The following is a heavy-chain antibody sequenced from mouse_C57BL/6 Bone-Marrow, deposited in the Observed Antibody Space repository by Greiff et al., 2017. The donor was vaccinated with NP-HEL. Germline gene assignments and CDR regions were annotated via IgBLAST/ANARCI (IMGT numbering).Heavy chain of an antibody. CDR3: ARALITTVVAGYFDV. D-gene: IGHD1-1*01. CDR1: GFTFSSYA. V-gene: IGHV5-4*01. Sequence: EVQRVESGGGLVKPGGSLKLSCAASGFTFSSYAMSWVRQTPEKRLEWVATISDGGSYTYYPDNVKGRFTISRDNAKNNLYLQMSHLKSEDTAMYYCARALITTVVAGYFDVWGTGTTVTVSS. J-gene: IGHJ1*03. CDR2: ISDGGSYT.